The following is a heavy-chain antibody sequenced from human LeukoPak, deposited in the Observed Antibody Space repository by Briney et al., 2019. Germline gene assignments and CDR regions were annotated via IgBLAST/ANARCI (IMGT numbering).Heavy chain of an antibody. V-gene: IGHV4-34*01. D-gene: IGHD6-19*01. Sequence: SETLSLTCAVYGGSFSGYYWSWIRQPPGKGLEWIGEINHSGSTNYNPSLKSRVTMSVDTSKNQFSLKLSSVTAADTAVYYCARTKEWLVYDAFDIWGQGTMVTVSS. CDR2: INHSGST. CDR1: GGSFSGYY. CDR3: ARTKEWLVYDAFDI. J-gene: IGHJ3*02.